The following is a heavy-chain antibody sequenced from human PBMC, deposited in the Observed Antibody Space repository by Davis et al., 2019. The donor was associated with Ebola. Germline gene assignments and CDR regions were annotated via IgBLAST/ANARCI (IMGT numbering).Heavy chain of an antibody. D-gene: IGHD5-12*01. CDR3: ARGEATISYYYYYGMDV. V-gene: IGHV1-69*06. CDR2: IIPIFGTA. CDR1: GYTFTSYG. J-gene: IGHJ6*02. Sequence: AASVKVSCKASGYTFTSYGISWVRQAPGQGLEWMGGIIPIFGTANYAQKFQGRVTITADKSTSTAYMELSSLRSEDTAVYYCARGEATISYYYYYGMDVWGQGTTVTVSS.